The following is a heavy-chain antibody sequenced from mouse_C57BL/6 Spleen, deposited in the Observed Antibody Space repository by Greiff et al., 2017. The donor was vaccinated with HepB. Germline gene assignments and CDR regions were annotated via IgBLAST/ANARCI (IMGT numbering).Heavy chain of an antibody. CDR1: GYAFTNYL. V-gene: IGHV1-54*01. CDR2: INPGSGGT. J-gene: IGHJ2*01. CDR3: AREDYFDY. Sequence: VQLQQSGAELVRPGTSVKVSCKASGYAFTNYLIEWVKQRPGQGLEWIGVINPGSGGTNYNEKFKGKATLTADKASSTAYMQLSSLTSEDSAVSFCAREDYFDYWGQGTTLTVSS.